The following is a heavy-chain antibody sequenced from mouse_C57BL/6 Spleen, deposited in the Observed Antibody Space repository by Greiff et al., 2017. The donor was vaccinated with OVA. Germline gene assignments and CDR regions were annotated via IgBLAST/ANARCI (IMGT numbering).Heavy chain of an antibody. V-gene: IGHV5-15*01. Sequence: EVKLMESGGGLVQPGGSLKLSCAASGFTFSDYGMAWVRQAPRQGPEWVAFISNLAYSNYYADTVPGRFTISRENAKNTLYLEMSSLRSEDTAMYYCARVYGSSYFDYWGQGTTLTVSS. CDR3: ARVYGSSYFDY. CDR1: GFTFSDYG. J-gene: IGHJ2*01. D-gene: IGHD1-1*01. CDR2: ISNLAYSN.